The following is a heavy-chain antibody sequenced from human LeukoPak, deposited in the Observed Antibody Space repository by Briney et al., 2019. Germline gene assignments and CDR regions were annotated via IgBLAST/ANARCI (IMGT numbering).Heavy chain of an antibody. V-gene: IGHV3-30*18. CDR2: ISYDGSNK. CDR3: AKDRIAVAGPFDY. CDR1: GFTFSSYG. D-gene: IGHD6-19*01. J-gene: IGHJ4*02. Sequence: GGSLRLSCAASGFTFSSYGMHWVRQAPGKGLEWVAVISYDGSNKYYADSVKGRFTISRDNSKNTLYLQMNSLRAEDTAVYYCAKDRIAVAGPFDYWGQGTLVTVSS.